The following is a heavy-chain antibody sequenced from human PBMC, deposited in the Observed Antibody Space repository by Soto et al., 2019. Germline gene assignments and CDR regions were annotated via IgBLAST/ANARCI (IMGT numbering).Heavy chain of an antibody. V-gene: IGHV3-66*01. Sequence: LRLSCVASGFNVSDNFMTWVRQAPGMGLEWVSVFYSGGSIHYADSVKGRFIISRDTSKNTLYLEMNSLRDDDTAVYYCARGGAWQSAFDIWGQGTMVTVSS. CDR3: ARGGAWQSAFDI. D-gene: IGHD1-26*01. CDR2: FYSGGSI. CDR1: GFNVSDNF. J-gene: IGHJ3*02.